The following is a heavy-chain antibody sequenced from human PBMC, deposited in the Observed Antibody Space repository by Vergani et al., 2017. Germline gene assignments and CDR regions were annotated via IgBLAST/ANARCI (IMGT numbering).Heavy chain of an antibody. CDR1: GYTFSSYG. Sequence: QLVQSGAEVKKPGASVKISCKASGYTFSSYGISWVRQAPGQGLEWMGWISDYNGDTKYAQKLQGRVTMTPDTSTTTVYMELRSLRSDDTAVYYCARDRRYYFDSSGYIRFDPWGQGTLVTVSS. CDR3: ARDRRYYFDSSGYIRFDP. V-gene: IGHV1-18*01. J-gene: IGHJ5*02. D-gene: IGHD3-22*01. CDR2: ISDYNGDT.